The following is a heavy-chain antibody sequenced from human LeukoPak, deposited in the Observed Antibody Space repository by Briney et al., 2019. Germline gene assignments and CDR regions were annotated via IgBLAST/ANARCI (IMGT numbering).Heavy chain of an antibody. CDR2: IDKDGSEE. D-gene: IGHD4-23*01. CDR1: GLTLSSRW. CDR3: ATSNSGPEY. Sequence: GGSLGLSCSASGLTLSSRWVNWVRQAPGKGLEWVAIIDKDGSEENYVDSARGRFTISRDNAWNLVYLQMNSLRVEDTAVYYCATSNSGPEYWGQGTLVTVSS. V-gene: IGHV3-7*01. J-gene: IGHJ4*02.